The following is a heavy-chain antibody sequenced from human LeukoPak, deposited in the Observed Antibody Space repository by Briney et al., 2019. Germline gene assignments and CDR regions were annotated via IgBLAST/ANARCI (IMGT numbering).Heavy chain of an antibody. V-gene: IGHV5-51*01. Sequence: GEALKISCKGSGYSFSSYWLGWVRQMPGKGLEWMGIIYPGDSDTRYSPSFQGQVTISADKSISTAYLQWSSLKVSDTAIYYCARRTSVTKVDIWGQGTMVTVSS. CDR1: GYSFSSYW. D-gene: IGHD4-17*01. CDR3: ARRTSVTKVDI. J-gene: IGHJ3*02. CDR2: IYPGDSDT.